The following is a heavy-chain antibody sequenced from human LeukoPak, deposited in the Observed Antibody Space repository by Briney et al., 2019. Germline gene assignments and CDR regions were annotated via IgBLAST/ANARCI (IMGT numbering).Heavy chain of an antibody. V-gene: IGHV3-30*18. CDR1: GFTFSSYG. D-gene: IGHD3-10*01. CDR2: ISYDGSNK. Sequence: PGGSLRLSCAASGFTFSSYGMHWVRQAPGKGLEWVAVISYDGSNKYYADSVKGRFTISRDNSKNTLYLQMNSLRAEDTAVYYCAKERSEVRGYFDYWGQGTLVTVSS. J-gene: IGHJ4*02. CDR3: AKERSEVRGYFDY.